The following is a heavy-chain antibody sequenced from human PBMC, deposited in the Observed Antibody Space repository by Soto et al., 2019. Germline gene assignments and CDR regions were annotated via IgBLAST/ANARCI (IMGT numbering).Heavy chain of an antibody. CDR3: ARRVLEWPYYYYGMDV. D-gene: IGHD3-3*01. V-gene: IGHV4-34*01. CDR1: GGSFSGYY. Sequence: PSETLSLTCAVYGGSFSGYYWSWIRQPPGKGLEWIGEINHSGSTNYNPSLKSRVTISVDTSKNQFSLKLSSVTAADTAVYYCARRVLEWPYYYYGMDVWGQGTTVTVSS. CDR2: INHSGST. J-gene: IGHJ6*02.